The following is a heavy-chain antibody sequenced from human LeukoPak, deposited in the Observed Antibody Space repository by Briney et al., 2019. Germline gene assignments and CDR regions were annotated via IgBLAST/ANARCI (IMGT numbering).Heavy chain of an antibody. V-gene: IGHV1-69*06. D-gene: IGHD3-10*01. CDR3: ARERPPITMVRGVMFWFDP. Sequence: ASVKVSCKASGGTFSSYAISWVRQAPGQGLEWMGGIIPIFGTANYAQKFQGRVTITADKSTSTAYMELSSLRSDDTAVYYCARERPPITMVRGVMFWFDPWGQGTLVTVSS. CDR2: IIPIFGTA. CDR1: GGTFSSYA. J-gene: IGHJ5*02.